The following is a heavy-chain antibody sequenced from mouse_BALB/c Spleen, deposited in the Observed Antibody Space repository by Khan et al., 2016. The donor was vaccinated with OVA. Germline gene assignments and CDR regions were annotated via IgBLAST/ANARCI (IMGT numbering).Heavy chain of an antibody. D-gene: IGHD2-2*01. CDR1: GYSFTSYY. J-gene: IGHJ3*01. CDR2: IDPFSGGT. Sequence: VQLQQPGPELMKPGASVKISCKASGYSFTSYYIHWVMQSHGKSLEWIGYIDPFSGGTTYNQKFKGKATLTVDKSSSTAYINLSNLTSEDSAVYYCTRHGYVAWFTYWGQGTLVTVSA. V-gene: IGHV1S135*01. CDR3: TRHGYVAWFTY.